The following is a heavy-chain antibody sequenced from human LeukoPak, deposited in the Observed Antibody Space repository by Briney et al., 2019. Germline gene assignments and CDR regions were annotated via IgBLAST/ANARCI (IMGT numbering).Heavy chain of an antibody. CDR2: INTDGSST. J-gene: IGHJ4*02. V-gene: IGHV3-74*01. CDR1: GFTFSSYW. D-gene: IGHD2-2*01. CDR3: ARAVVPAAPFDY. Sequence: GGSLRLSCAASGFTFSSYWMSWVRQAPGKGLEWVSRINTDGSSTSYADSVKGRFTISRDNAKNTLYLQMNSLRAEDTAVYYCARAVVPAAPFDYWGQGTLVIVSS.